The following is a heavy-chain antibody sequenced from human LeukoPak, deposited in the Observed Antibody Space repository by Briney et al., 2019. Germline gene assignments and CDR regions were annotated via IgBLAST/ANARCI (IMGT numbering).Heavy chain of an antibody. J-gene: IGHJ4*02. V-gene: IGHV4-61*02. CDR1: GGSISSGSYY. Sequence: SETLSLTCSVSGGSISSGSYYWSWIRQPAGKGLEWIGRIYTRGSTNYNPSLKSRVTISVDTSKNQFSLKLTSVTAADTAMYYCAKSNGYGLIDYWGQGTLVTVSS. CDR2: IYTRGST. D-gene: IGHD5-12*01. CDR3: AKSNGYGLIDY.